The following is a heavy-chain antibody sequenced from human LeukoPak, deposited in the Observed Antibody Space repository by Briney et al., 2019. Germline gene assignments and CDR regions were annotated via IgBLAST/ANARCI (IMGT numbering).Heavy chain of an antibody. J-gene: IGHJ4*02. CDR1: GFAFNSFA. CDR2: ISGIDGSS. CDR3: AKSLGVGGYTRYKGFDQ. Sequence: RGSLRLSCAASGFAFNSFAMNWVRPAPGAGLEWVSGISGIDGSSHYADFAKGRLTISRDNSKNTLHLQMNSLRAEDTAVYYCAKSLGVGGYTRYKGFDQGGRGTLVTVSS. D-gene: IGHD3-16*02. V-gene: IGHV3-23*01.